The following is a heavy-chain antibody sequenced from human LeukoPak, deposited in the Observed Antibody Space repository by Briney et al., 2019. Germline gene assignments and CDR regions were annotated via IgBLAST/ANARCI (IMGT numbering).Heavy chain of an antibody. CDR1: GGSISNNNDY. CDR2: INHSGST. Sequence: SETLSLTCTVSGGSISNNNDYWSWIRQPPGKGLEWIGEINHSGSTNYNPSLKSRVTISVDTSKNQFSLKLSSVTAADTAVYYCARLTLRFLEWSPRAFDYWGQGTLVTVSS. V-gene: IGHV4-39*07. CDR3: ARLTLRFLEWSPRAFDY. J-gene: IGHJ4*02. D-gene: IGHD3-3*01.